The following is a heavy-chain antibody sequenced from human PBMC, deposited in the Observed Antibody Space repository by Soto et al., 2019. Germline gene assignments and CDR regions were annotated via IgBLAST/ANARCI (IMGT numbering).Heavy chain of an antibody. J-gene: IGHJ4*02. D-gene: IGHD6-6*01. V-gene: IGHV3-30*18. Sequence: RRLSCAAFGFTFSNYGIHWVRQAPGKGLEWVAVISYSGNDYHYADSVKGRFTISRDNSKNTLYLQMNSLRAEDTAVYYCAKDLTSRSSDYYFDYWGQGTLVTVSS. CDR1: GFTFSNYG. CDR2: ISYSGNDY. CDR3: AKDLTSRSSDYYFDY.